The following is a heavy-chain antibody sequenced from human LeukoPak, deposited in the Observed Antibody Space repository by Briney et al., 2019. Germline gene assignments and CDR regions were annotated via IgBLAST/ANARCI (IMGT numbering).Heavy chain of an antibody. J-gene: IGHJ6*02. D-gene: IGHD2-2*01. CDR1: GFTLSSHTYG. CDR2: ISSSSTYI. V-gene: IGHV3-21*03. CDR3: ARGSSTTRDYYYGLDV. Sequence: GGSLRLSCEASGFTLSSHTYGMNWVRQAPGKGLEWFSSISSSSTYIYYADSVQGRFTISRDNARNSLFLQMNSLRAEDTAVYYCARGSSTTRDYYYGLDVWGQGNTVTVSS.